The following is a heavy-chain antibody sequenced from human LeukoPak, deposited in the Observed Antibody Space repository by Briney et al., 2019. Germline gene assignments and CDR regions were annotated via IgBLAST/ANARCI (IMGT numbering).Heavy chain of an antibody. CDR3: ARRSLYSGSHWVFDY. CDR2: IIPIFGTA. CDR1: GGTFSSYA. V-gene: IGHV1-69*01. Sequence: SVKVSCKASGGTFSSYAISWVRQAPGQGLEWMGGIIPIFGTANYAQKFQGRVTITADESTSTAYMELSSLRSEDTAVYYCARRSLYSGSHWVFDYWGQGTLVTVSS. D-gene: IGHD1-26*01. J-gene: IGHJ4*02.